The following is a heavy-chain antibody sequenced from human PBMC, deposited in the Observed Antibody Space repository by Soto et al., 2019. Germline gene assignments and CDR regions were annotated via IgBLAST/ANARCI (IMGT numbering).Heavy chain of an antibody. D-gene: IGHD6-19*01. CDR3: VKSHGLVNFWYFDL. V-gene: IGHV3-23*01. Sequence: EVQLLESGGGLVQPGGSLRLSCAASRFTFSNYPMNWVRQAPGKGLEWVSGISGSGGSTYYADSVKGRFTISRDNSKNTLYLQMTSLRAEDTALYFCVKSHGLVNFWYFDLWGRGTLVTVSS. CDR1: RFTFSNYP. J-gene: IGHJ2*01. CDR2: ISGSGGST.